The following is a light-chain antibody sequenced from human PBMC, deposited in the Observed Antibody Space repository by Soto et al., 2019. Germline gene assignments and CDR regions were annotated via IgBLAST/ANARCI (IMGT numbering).Light chain of an antibody. V-gene: IGLV1-40*01. CDR2: GNS. CDR3: QSYDSGLSGSV. J-gene: IGLJ1*01. CDR1: SSNIGAGYD. Sequence: QYVLTQPPSVSVAPGQRVTISCTGSSSNIGAGYDVHWYQQLPGTAPKLLIYGNSNRPSGVPDRFSGSKSGTSASLAITGLQAEDEADYYCQSYDSGLSGSVFGTGTKLTVL.